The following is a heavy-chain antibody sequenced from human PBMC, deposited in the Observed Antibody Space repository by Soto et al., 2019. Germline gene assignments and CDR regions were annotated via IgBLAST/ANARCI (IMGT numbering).Heavy chain of an antibody. CDR2: ISAYNGNT. Sequence: GASVKVSCKASGYTFTSYGISWVRQAPGQGLKKMGWISAYNGNTNYAQKLQGRVTMTTDTSTSTAYMELRSLRSDDTAVYYCARDRPINYYDSSGYYYYYYGMDVWGQGTTVTVSS. J-gene: IGHJ6*02. CDR1: GYTFTSYG. D-gene: IGHD3-22*01. CDR3: ARDRPINYYDSSGYYYYYYGMDV. V-gene: IGHV1-18*01.